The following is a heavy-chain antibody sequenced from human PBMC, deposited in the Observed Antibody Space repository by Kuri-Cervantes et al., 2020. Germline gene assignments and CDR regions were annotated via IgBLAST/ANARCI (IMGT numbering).Heavy chain of an antibody. D-gene: IGHD5-12*01. CDR2: VSQSGST. V-gene: IGHV4-38-2*01. Sequence: GSLRLSYAVSGDSISRANDWGWIRQPPGRGLEWIGSVSQSGSTYYSPALRSRVTISVDTSKNQFSLKLNSVTAADTSVFYCARGLADINQRTYYDSWGQGTLVTVSS. CDR1: GDSISRAND. J-gene: IGHJ4*02. CDR3: ARGLADINQRTYYDS.